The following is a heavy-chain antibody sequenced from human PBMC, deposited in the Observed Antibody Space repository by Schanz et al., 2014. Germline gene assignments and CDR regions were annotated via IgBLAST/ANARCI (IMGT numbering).Heavy chain of an antibody. CDR3: ARVQDDILTGSEYYYGMDV. Sequence: QVQLVQSGDEVKKPGASVKVSCKTSGYTFISYGISWVRQAPGQGLEWLGWITVYNGNTNYAQKLQGRVTMTTDTSTSTAYMELRSLRSDDTAVYYCARVQDDILTGSEYYYGMDVWGQGTTVTVSS. CDR2: ITVYNGNT. CDR1: GYTFISYG. D-gene: IGHD3-9*01. V-gene: IGHV1-18*01. J-gene: IGHJ6*02.